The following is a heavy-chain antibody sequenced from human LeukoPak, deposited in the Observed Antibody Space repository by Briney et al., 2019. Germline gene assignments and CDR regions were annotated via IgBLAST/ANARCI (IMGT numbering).Heavy chain of an antibody. Sequence: GGSLRLSCVASGFTFSSYWMHWVRQEPRKGLVWVSRISGDGRNINYADSVRGRFTISRDNAKNTLYLQMNTLRVEDTAVYYCTRDLMDYDVSTGLHHYYMDVWGQGTTVTVSS. CDR3: TRDLMDYDVSTGLHHYYMDV. D-gene: IGHD3-9*01. J-gene: IGHJ6*02. CDR1: GFTFSSYW. CDR2: ISGDGRNI. V-gene: IGHV3-74*01.